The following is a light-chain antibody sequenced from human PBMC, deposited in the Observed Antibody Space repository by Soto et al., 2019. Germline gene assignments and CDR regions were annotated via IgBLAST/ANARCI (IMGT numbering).Light chain of an antibody. CDR2: GAS. Sequence: EIVMTQSPATLSVSPGERATLSCRASQSVSSNLAWYQQKPGQAPRLLIYGASTRATDIPARFSGSGSGTEFTLTISSLQSEDFAVYYCQQYNNWPLRTFGQGTKVDIK. V-gene: IGKV3-15*01. CDR1: QSVSSN. CDR3: QQYNNWPLRT. J-gene: IGKJ1*01.